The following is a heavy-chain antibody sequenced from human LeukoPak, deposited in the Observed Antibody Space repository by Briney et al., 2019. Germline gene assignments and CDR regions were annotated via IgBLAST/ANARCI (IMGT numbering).Heavy chain of an antibody. CDR3: ARDIVVVPAAKTLYNWFDP. V-gene: IGHV4-4*07. D-gene: IGHD2-2*01. J-gene: IGHJ5*02. CDR1: GGSISSYY. Sequence: PSETLSLTCTVSGGSISSYYWSWIRRPAGKGLEWIGRIYTSGSTNYNPSLKSRVTMSVDTSKNQFSLKLSSVTAADTAVYYCARDIVVVPAAKTLYNWFDPWGQGTLVTVSS. CDR2: IYTSGST.